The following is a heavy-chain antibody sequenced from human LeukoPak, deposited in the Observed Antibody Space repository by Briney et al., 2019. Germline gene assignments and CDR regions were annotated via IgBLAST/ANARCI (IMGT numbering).Heavy chain of an antibody. CDR2: IYYSGST. CDR1: GGSISSYY. CDR3: ARDTAMVIDY. J-gene: IGHJ4*02. D-gene: IGHD5-18*01. V-gene: IGHV4-59*01. Sequence: PSETLSLTCTVSGGSISSYYWSWIRQPPGEGLEWIGYIYYSGSTNYNPSLKSRVTISVDTSKNQFSLKLSSVTAADTAVYYCARDTAMVIDYWGQGTLVTVSS.